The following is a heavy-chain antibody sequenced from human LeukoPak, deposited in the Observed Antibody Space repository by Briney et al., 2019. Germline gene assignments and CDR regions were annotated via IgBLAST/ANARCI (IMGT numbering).Heavy chain of an antibody. CDR1: GYTFTGYY. V-gene: IGHV1-2*04. D-gene: IGHD3-9*01. Sequence: ASVKVSCKASGYTFTGYYMHWVRQAPGQGLEWVGWINPNSGGTNYAQKFQGWVTMTRDTSISTAYMELSRLRSDDTAVYYCARVLRYFDWPDYWGQGTLVTVSS. CDR2: INPNSGGT. CDR3: ARVLRYFDWPDY. J-gene: IGHJ4*02.